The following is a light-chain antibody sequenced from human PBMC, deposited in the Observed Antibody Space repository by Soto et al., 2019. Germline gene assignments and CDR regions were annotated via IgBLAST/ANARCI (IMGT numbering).Light chain of an antibody. J-gene: IGKJ4*01. Sequence: EIVLTQSPATLSLSPGERATLSCRASRGVSRYLAWYQQKPGQAPRLLIYDASNRAAGIPARFSGSGSGTDFTLTISSLEPEDFAVYYCQQRSNWLTFGGGTKVEIK. CDR1: RGVSRY. CDR3: QQRSNWLT. V-gene: IGKV3-11*01. CDR2: DAS.